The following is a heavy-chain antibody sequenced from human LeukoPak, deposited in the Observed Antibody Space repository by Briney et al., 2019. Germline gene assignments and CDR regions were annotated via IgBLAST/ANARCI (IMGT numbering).Heavy chain of an antibody. CDR1: GFTFSSYW. Sequence: GGSLRLSCAASGFTFSSYWMHWVRQAPGKGLEWVSAISGSGGSTYYADSVKGRFTISRDNSKNTLYLLMNSLRAEDTAVYYCAKDPGYYYDSSGSFDYWGQGTLVTVSS. V-gene: IGHV3-23*01. J-gene: IGHJ4*02. CDR3: AKDPGYYYDSSGSFDY. CDR2: ISGSGGST. D-gene: IGHD3-22*01.